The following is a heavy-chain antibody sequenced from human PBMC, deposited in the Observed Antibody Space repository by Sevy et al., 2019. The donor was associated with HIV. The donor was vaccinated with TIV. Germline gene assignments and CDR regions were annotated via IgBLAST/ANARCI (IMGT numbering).Heavy chain of an antibody. J-gene: IGHJ5*02. V-gene: IGHV3-11*01. D-gene: IGHD3-10*01. Sequence: GGSLRLSCAASGFTFSDYYMSWIRQAPGKGLEWVSYISSSGSTIYYADSVKGRFTNSRDNAKNSLYLQMNSLRAEDTAVYYCARERPFYGSGSYALGWFDPWGQGTLVTVSS. CDR3: ARERPFYGSGSYALGWFDP. CDR1: GFTFSDYY. CDR2: ISSSGSTI.